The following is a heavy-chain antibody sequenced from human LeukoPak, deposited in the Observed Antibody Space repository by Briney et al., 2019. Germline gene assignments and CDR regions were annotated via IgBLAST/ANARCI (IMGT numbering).Heavy chain of an antibody. D-gene: IGHD1-26*01. CDR3: ARYTSNVVGKRHYFDY. J-gene: IGHJ4*02. CDR2: IRQDGSGK. Sequence: GGSLGLSCTASGFTFSTYYMAWVRQAPGKGLEWVANIRQDGSGKFYADSVKGRFTISRDNAKNSLYLQMNSLRAEDTAVYYCARYTSNVVGKRHYFDYWGQGTLVTVSS. CDR1: GFTFSTYY. V-gene: IGHV3-7*01.